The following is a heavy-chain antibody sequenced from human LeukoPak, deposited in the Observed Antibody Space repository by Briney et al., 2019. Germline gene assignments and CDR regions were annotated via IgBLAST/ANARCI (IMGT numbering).Heavy chain of an antibody. J-gene: IGHJ4*02. V-gene: IGHV5-51*01. D-gene: IGHD3-9*01. Sequence: KPGESLKISCQASGYNFPKSWIGWVRQMPDKGLEWVAIIYPDDSRTNYSPSFQGHVTISVDRSINTAYLQWSSLRASDTAMYYCARPDYFASHDWGQGTLVTVST. CDR1: GYNFPKSW. CDR2: IYPDDSRT. CDR3: ARPDYFASHD.